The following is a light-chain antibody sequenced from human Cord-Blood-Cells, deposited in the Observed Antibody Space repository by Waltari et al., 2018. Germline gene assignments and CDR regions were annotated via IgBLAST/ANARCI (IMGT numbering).Light chain of an antibody. CDR3: CSYAGSSTWV. V-gene: IGLV2-23*02. Sequence: QSALTQPASVSGSPGQSITISCTGTSSDVGGYNYVSWYQQHPGKAPKLMIYDVSKRPSGVSNRFSGSKSGNTASLTISGLQAEDEADYYCCSYAGSSTWVFGGRTKLTVL. CDR1: SSDVGGYNY. CDR2: DVS. J-gene: IGLJ3*02.